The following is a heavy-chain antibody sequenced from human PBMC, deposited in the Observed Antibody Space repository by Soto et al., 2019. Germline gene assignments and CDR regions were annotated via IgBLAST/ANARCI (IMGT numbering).Heavy chain of an antibody. D-gene: IGHD1-20*01. CDR3: ARESYNWNYDY. CDR2: IIPFFQTP. V-gene: IGHV1-69*05. J-gene: IGHJ4*02. CDR1: GGTFSKYA. Sequence: SVKVSCKASGGTFSKYAISWVRQAPGQGLEWMGGIIPFFQTPNYAQKFQGRLTMTRDTSINTAYMELSRLRSDDTAVYYCARESYNWNYDYWGQGSLVTVSS.